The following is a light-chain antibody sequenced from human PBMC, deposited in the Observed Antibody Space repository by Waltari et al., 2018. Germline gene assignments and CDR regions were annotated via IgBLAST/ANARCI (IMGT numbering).Light chain of an antibody. CDR2: VVS. CDR1: ISDVGGYNY. CDR3: CSYAGRYTFV. Sequence: QSALTPPRSVSGSPGQSVPIPCTATISDVGGYNYASWYQQHPGKAPNLLIYVVSNRPSGVPDRLSGSKSGNTASLTISGLQAEDEADYYCCSYAGRYTFVFGTGTKVTVL. V-gene: IGLV2-11*01. J-gene: IGLJ1*01.